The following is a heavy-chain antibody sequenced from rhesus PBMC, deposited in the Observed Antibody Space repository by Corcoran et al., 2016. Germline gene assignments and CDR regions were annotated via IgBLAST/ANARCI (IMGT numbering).Heavy chain of an antibody. Sequence: QVQLQESGPGLVKPSETLSLTCAVSGGSINSGYYYWNWIRQPPGKGLEWIGYITYIGNTTYNPSLKSRVTISRDTSKNQCSLKLSSVTAADTAVYYCVKSHDYGFYYTGEYYLDYWGQGVLVTVSS. CDR2: ITYIGNT. V-gene: IGHV4-122*02. CDR3: VKSHDYGFYYTGEYYLDY. J-gene: IGHJ4*01. CDR1: GGSINSGYYY. D-gene: IGHD3-9*01.